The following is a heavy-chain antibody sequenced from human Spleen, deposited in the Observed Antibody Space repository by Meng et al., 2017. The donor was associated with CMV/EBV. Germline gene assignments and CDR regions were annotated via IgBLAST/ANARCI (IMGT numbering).Heavy chain of an antibody. Sequence: SFSGYYCSWIRQPPGKGLEWIGEINHSGSTNYNPSLKSRVTISVDTSKNQFSLKLSSVTAADTAVYYCARGFTVTTRGNYYYGMDVWGQGTTVTVSS. J-gene: IGHJ6*02. CDR3: ARGFTVTTRGNYYYGMDV. D-gene: IGHD4-17*01. CDR2: INHSGST. CDR1: SFSGYY. V-gene: IGHV4-34*01.